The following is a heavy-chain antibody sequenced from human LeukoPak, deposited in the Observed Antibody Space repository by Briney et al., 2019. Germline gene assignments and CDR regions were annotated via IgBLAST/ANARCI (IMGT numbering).Heavy chain of an antibody. Sequence: SETLSLTCTVSGGSISSYYWSWIRQPPGKGLEWIGYIYYSGSTNYNPSLKSRVTISVDTSKKQFSLKLSSVTAADTAVYYCARSVSYYYGMDVWGQGTTVTVSS. D-gene: IGHD3-16*01. CDR3: ARSVSYYYGMDV. V-gene: IGHV4-59*01. J-gene: IGHJ6*02. CDR2: IYYSGST. CDR1: GGSISSYY.